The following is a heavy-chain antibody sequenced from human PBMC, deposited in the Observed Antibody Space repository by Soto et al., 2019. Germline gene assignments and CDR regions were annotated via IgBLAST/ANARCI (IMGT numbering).Heavy chain of an antibody. D-gene: IGHD3-3*01. CDR3: ARTGLRFLECTRTVRHPTWFDP. V-gene: IGHV1-8*01. CDR1: GYTFTRYD. CDR2: MNPNSGNT. J-gene: IGHJ5*02. Sequence: QVQLVQSGAEVKKPGASVKVSCKASGYTFTRYDINWVRQATGQGLEWMGWMNPNSGNTGYAQKFQGRVTMTRNTSISTAYMELSSLRSEDTAVYYCARTGLRFLECTRTVRHPTWFDPWGQATLVTVSS.